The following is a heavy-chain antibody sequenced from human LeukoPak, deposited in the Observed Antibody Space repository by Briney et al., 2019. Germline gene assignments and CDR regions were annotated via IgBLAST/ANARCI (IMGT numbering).Heavy chain of an antibody. V-gene: IGHV3-30*03. CDR3: TTGTGGLRYFDWLLYPLDY. CDR2: ISYDGSNK. D-gene: IGHD3-9*01. Sequence: GGSLRLSCAASGFTFSSYGMHWVRQAPGKGLEWVAVISYDGSNKYYADSVKGRFTISRDNSKNTLYLQMNSLKTEDTAVYYCTTGTGGLRYFDWLLYPLDYWGQGTLVTVSS. CDR1: GFTFSSYG. J-gene: IGHJ4*02.